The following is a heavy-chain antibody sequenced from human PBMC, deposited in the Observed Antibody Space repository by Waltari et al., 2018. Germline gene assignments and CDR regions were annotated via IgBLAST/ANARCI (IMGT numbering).Heavy chain of an antibody. Sequence: EVQLLESGGGLVQPGGSLRLSCAASGFTFSSYAMSWVRQAPGKGLAWVSAISGSGGSTYYADSVKGRFTISRDNSKNTLYLQMNSLRAEDTAVYYCAKGQGDFWSGYYLYYYYYGMDVWGQGTTVTVSS. J-gene: IGHJ6*02. CDR3: AKGQGDFWSGYYLYYYYYGMDV. D-gene: IGHD3-3*01. V-gene: IGHV3-23*01. CDR2: ISGSGGST. CDR1: GFTFSSYA.